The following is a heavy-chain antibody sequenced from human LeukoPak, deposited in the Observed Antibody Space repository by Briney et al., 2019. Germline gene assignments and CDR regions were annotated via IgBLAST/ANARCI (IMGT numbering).Heavy chain of an antibody. CDR2: INPNSGGT. CDR3: ARGQLVD. V-gene: IGHV1-2*02. CDR1: GYTFSGYY. J-gene: IGHJ4*01. Sequence: ASVKVSCKASGYTFSGYYMHWVRQAPGQGLEWMGWINPNSGGTNYAQKFQGRVTMTRDTSISTAYMELSRLTSDDTVLYYCARGQLVDWGRGTLVTVSS.